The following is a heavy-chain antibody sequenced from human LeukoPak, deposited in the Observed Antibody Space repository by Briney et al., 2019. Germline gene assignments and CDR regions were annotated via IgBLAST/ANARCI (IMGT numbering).Heavy chain of an antibody. CDR2: IKQDGSEK. D-gene: IGHD4-17*01. CDR1: GFTFSSYW. V-gene: IGHV3-7*04. Sequence: GGSLRLSCAASGFTFSSYWMSWVRQAPGKGLEWVANIKQDGSEKYYVDSVKGRFAISRDNAKNSLHLQMSSLRGEDTAVYYCVRGGDYGSLDYWGQGALVIVSS. CDR3: VRGGDYGSLDY. J-gene: IGHJ4*02.